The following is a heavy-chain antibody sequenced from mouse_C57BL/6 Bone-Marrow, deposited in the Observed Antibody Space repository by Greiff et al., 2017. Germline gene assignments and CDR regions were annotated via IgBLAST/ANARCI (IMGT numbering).Heavy chain of an antibody. CDR2: ISGGGGNT. V-gene: IGHV5-9*01. D-gene: IGHD2-5*01. Sequence: EVMLVESGGGLVKPGGSLKLSCAASGFTFSSYTMSWVRQTPEKRLEWVATISGGGGNTYYPDSVKGRVTISRDNAKNTLYLQMSSLRSADTALYYCARLSNPYFDYWGQGTTLTVSS. J-gene: IGHJ2*01. CDR3: ARLSNPYFDY. CDR1: GFTFSSYT.